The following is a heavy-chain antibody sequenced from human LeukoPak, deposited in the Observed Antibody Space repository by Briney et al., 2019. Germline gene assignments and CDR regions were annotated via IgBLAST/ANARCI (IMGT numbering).Heavy chain of an antibody. CDR2: INPDSGGT. Sequence: ASVKVSCKASGGTFSSYAISWVRQAPGQGLEWMGWINPDSGGTNSAQKFQGRVSMTRDTSISTAYMELSRLRSDDTAVYYCARASSWGSYFDYWGQGTLVTVSS. J-gene: IGHJ4*02. CDR1: GGTFSSYA. CDR3: ARASSWGSYFDY. V-gene: IGHV1-2*02. D-gene: IGHD3-16*01.